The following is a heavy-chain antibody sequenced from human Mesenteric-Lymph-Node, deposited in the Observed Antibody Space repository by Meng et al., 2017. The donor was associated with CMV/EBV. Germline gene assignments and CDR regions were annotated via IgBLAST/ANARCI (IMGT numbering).Heavy chain of an antibody. Sequence: GSFSGYYWSWIRQPPGKGLEWLGDINHTGTTNYNPSLKSRVTMSVDTSKNQFSLILSSVTAADTAVYYCARSKRIAARLYHYYGMDVWGQGTTVTAP. CDR3: ARSKRIAARLYHYYGMDV. CDR2: INHTGTT. V-gene: IGHV4-34*01. J-gene: IGHJ6*02. CDR1: GSFSGYY. D-gene: IGHD6-6*01.